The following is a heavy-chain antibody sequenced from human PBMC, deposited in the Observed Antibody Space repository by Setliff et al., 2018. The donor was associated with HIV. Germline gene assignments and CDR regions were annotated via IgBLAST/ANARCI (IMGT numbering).Heavy chain of an antibody. V-gene: IGHV5-51*01. D-gene: IGHD1-26*01. CDR3: TRRRRAPGIEDLEAY. CDR2: IYPGDFVT. J-gene: IGHJ4*02. Sequence: GESLKISCQASGYSFTNYWISWVRQMPGKGLEWIGVIYPGDFVTRYGPSFQGQVFISADRSITTAYLQWDSLKASDTAMYYCTRRRRAPGIEDLEAYWGQGTLVTVSS. CDR1: GYSFTNYW.